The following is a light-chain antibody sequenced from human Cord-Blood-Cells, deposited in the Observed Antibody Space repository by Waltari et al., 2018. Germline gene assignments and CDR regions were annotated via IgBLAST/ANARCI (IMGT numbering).Light chain of an antibody. CDR1: QSVSSY. CDR2: DAS. J-gene: IGKJ1*01. Sequence: EIVLTQSPATLSLAPGERATLSCRTSQSVSSYLAWYQQKTGQAPRLLIYDASNRATGSPARCSGSGSGTDFTLTISSLEPEDFAVYYCQQRSNWPRTFGQGTKVEIK. V-gene: IGKV3-11*01. CDR3: QQRSNWPRT.